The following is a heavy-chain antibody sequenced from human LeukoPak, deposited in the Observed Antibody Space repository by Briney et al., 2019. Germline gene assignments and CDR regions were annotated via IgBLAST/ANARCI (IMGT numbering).Heavy chain of an antibody. CDR3: ARLPRVGATASYYFDY. J-gene: IGHJ4*02. CDR2: IIPILGIA. CDR1: GGTFSSYA. Sequence: SVKVSCKASGGTFSSYAISWVRQAPGQGLEWMGRIIPILGIANYAQKFQGRVTITADKSTSTAYMELSSLRSEDTAVYYCARLPRVGATASYYFDYWGQGTLVTVSS. V-gene: IGHV1-69*04. D-gene: IGHD1-26*01.